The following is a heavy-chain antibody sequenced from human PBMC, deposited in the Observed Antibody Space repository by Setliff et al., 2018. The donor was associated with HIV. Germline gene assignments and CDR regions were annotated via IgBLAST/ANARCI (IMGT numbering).Heavy chain of an antibody. CDR2: IYQSGST. V-gene: IGHV4-38-2*01. Sequence: SETLSLTCAVSGYSISSGYYWGWIRQPPGKGLEWIGSIYQSGSTYYNPSLKSRVIISIDTSKNQFSLKLSSVTAADTAVYYCAILRGYSYGYFFDYWGQGMLVTVSS. CDR1: GYSISSGYY. J-gene: IGHJ4*02. D-gene: IGHD5-18*01. CDR3: AILRGYSYGYFFDY.